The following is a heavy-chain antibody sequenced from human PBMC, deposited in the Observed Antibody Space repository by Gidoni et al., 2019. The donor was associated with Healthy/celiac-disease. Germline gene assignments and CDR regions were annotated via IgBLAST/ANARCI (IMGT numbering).Heavy chain of an antibody. CDR3: ARVLGLWFGELSSQGGFDY. CDR2: IIPIFGTA. V-gene: IGHV1-69*01. J-gene: IGHJ4*02. Sequence: QVQLVQSGAEVKKPGSSVKVCCKASGGTFSSYAISWVRQAPGQGLEWMGGIIPIFGTANYAQKFQGRVTITADESTSTAYMELSSLRSEDTAVYYCARVLGLWFGELSSQGGFDYWGQGTLVTVSS. CDR1: GGTFSSYA. D-gene: IGHD3-10*01.